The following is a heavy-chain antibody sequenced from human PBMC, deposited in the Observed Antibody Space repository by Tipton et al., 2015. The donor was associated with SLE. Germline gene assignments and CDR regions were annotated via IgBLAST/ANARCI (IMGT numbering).Heavy chain of an antibody. D-gene: IGHD4-23*01. CDR2: IYHSGST. J-gene: IGHJ4*02. V-gene: IGHV4-39*07. CDR1: GGSISSGSYY. Sequence: TLSLTCTVSGGSISSGSYYWSWIRQPPGKGLEWIGSIYHSGSTYYNPSLKSRVTISVDTSKNQFSLKLSSVTAADTAVYYCARGDYGGNSPFDYWGQGTLVTVSS. CDR3: ARGDYGGNSPFDY.